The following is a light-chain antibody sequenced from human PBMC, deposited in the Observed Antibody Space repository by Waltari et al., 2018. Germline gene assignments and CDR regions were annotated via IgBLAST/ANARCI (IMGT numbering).Light chain of an antibody. V-gene: IGLV1-51*01. CDR1: SSNIGRRY. CDR2: DNN. Sequence: QSVLTQPPSVSAAPGQKVTISCSGSSSNIGRRYISWYQQVPGTAPKLLIYDNNNRPSGVSDRFSGSKSGTAASLAITGLQTGDEADYYCGAWDSSLSALFGGGTRLTVL. CDR3: GAWDSSLSAL. J-gene: IGLJ7*01.